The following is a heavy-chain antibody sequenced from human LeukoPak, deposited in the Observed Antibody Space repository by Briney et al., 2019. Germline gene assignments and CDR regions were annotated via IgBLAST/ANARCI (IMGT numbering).Heavy chain of an antibody. Sequence: SETLSLTCTVSGGSISSYYWSWIRQPAGKGLEWIGRIYTSGSTNYNPSLKSRVTMSVDTSKNQFPLKLSSVTAADTAVYYCARVWYYYDSSGYYDDAFDIWGQGTMVTVSS. CDR1: GGSISSYY. CDR3: ARVWYYYDSSGYYDDAFDI. V-gene: IGHV4-4*07. J-gene: IGHJ3*02. D-gene: IGHD3-22*01. CDR2: IYTSGST.